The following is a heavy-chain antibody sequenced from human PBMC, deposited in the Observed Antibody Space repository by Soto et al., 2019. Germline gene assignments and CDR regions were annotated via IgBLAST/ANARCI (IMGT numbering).Heavy chain of an antibody. CDR1: GGYFSGYY. J-gene: IGHJ4*02. Sequence: QVQLQQWGAGLLKPSETLSLTCAVYGGYFSGYYWSWIRQPPGQGLECIGEINDSGSTNYNPSLKSRVTISVDPYKNQFSLKLSSVTAADTAVYYCARGRAKWLRYFDYWGQGTLVTVSS. CDR2: INDSGST. D-gene: IGHD5-12*01. CDR3: ARGRAKWLRYFDY. V-gene: IGHV4-34*01.